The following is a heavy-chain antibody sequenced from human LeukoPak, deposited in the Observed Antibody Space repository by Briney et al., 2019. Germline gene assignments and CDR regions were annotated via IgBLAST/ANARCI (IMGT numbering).Heavy chain of an antibody. CDR3: AKDKVYGSYYRSWFDP. CDR2: ISGSGGST. CDR1: GFTFSSYA. Sequence: QPGGSLRLSCAASGFTFSSYAMSWVRQAPGKGLEWVSAISGSGGSTYYADSVKGRFTISRDNSKNTLYLQMNSLRAEDTAVYYCAKDKVYGSYYRSWFDPWGQGTLVTVSS. D-gene: IGHD1-26*01. J-gene: IGHJ5*02. V-gene: IGHV3-23*01.